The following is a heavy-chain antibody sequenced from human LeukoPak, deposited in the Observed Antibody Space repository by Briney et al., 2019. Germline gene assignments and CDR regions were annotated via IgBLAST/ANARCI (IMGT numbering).Heavy chain of an antibody. Sequence: PGGSLRLSCVVSGFRFDDYGMSWVRQVPGKGLEWVSGINWNGGSTGYAASVKGRFTISRDNAKNSLYLQMNSLKVEDTAFYYCARVLLGGCTNGWYCLSFFYMDVWGKGTTVTVSS. D-gene: IGHD6-19*01. CDR3: ARVLLGGCTNGWYCLSFFYMDV. CDR1: GFRFDDYG. J-gene: IGHJ6*03. V-gene: IGHV3-20*04. CDR2: INWNGGST.